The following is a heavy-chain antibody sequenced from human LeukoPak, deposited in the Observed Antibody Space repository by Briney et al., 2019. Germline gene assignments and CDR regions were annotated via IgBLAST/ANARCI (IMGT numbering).Heavy chain of an antibody. Sequence: GGSLRLSCAASGFTFSIYAMSWVRQAPGKGLQWVSSITSSGDGTYYADSVKGRFTISRDNSESMLYLQMNSLRDEDTAVYFCAKDRPNYYGSNGHYYRRDGDYWGQGTLVTVSS. CDR3: AKDRPNYYGSNGHYYRRDGDY. CDR1: GFTFSIYA. D-gene: IGHD3-22*01. J-gene: IGHJ4*02. V-gene: IGHV3-23*01. CDR2: ITSSGDGT.